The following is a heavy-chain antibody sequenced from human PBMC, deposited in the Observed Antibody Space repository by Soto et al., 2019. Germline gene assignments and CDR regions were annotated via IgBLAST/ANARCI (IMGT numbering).Heavy chain of an antibody. Sequence: EVQLVESGGGLVQPGGSLKLSCAASGFSFSDSAMHWVRQASGKGLEWVGRIGSKGQNYATTYAASVKGRFIISTDESKNTAHMQRHSLKAEDTAVYYCTKYSGTSSAPAALGQGTLVTVSS. CDR3: TKYSGTSSAPAA. V-gene: IGHV3-73*02. D-gene: IGHD1-26*01. J-gene: IGHJ5*02. CDR1: GFSFSDSA. CDR2: IGSKGQNYAT.